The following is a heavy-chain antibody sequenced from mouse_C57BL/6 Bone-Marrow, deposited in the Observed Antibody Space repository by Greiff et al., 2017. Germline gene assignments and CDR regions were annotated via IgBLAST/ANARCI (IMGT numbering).Heavy chain of an antibody. Sequence: EVMLVESGGGLVQPGGSLKLSCAASGFTFSDYYMYWVRQTPEKRLEWVAYISNGGGSTYYPDTVKGRFTISRANDKNTLYLQRSRLKSEDTAMYYCARRTEFYAMDYWGQGTSVTVSS. CDR1: GFTFSDYY. J-gene: IGHJ4*01. CDR2: ISNGGGST. V-gene: IGHV5-12*01. CDR3: ARRTEFYAMDY.